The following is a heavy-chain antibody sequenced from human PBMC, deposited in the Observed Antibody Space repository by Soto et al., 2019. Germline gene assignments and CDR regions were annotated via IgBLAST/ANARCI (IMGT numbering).Heavy chain of an antibody. CDR2: ISGSGGTT. D-gene: IGHD3-16*01. V-gene: IGHV3-23*01. J-gene: IGHJ3*02. CDR3: AKKTDGSSSWGALDI. Sequence: EVQLLESGGGLVQPGGSLRLSCAASGFTFSTYAMTWVRQAPAQGLEWVSGISGSGGTTYYADCVKGRFTISRDNSKNTLYLQKDRLRAEDTAVYYCAKKTDGSSSWGALDIWGQGTMVSVFS. CDR1: GFTFSTYA.